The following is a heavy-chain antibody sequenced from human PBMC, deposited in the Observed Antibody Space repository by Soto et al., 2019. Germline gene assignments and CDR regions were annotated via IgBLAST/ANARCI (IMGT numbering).Heavy chain of an antibody. D-gene: IGHD3-9*01. Sequence: GESLRPSCAASGFTFSSYVMHWVRQAPGKGLEWVAVISWDGSNKDYADSVNGRLTISRDNSTNTRYLQMNRLRAEDTAVYYCAKEKGPYLDWFDSGMDVWGQGTRVTSP. V-gene: IGHV3-30*18. CDR2: ISWDGSNK. CDR3: AKEKGPYLDWFDSGMDV. J-gene: IGHJ6*02. CDR1: GFTFSSYV.